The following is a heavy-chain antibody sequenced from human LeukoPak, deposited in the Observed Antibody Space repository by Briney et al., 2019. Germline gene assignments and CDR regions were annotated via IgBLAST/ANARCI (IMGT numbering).Heavy chain of an antibody. J-gene: IGHJ4*02. CDR1: GFTFRKYW. CDR2: INPDDGST. Sequence: GGSLRLSCTASGFTFRKYWLHWVRQAPGKGLVWVSRINPDDGSTSYADSVRGRFTISRDNRQNSLYLQMNSLRVEDTAMYYCAKTIGYDSSGPADYWGLGTLVTVSS. V-gene: IGHV3-74*01. CDR3: AKTIGYDSSGPADY. D-gene: IGHD3-22*01.